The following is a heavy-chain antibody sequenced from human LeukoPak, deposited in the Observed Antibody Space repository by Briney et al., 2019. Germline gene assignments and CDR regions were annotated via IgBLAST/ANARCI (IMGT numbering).Heavy chain of an antibody. CDR3: ARGLYSSSWYRY. Sequence: SETLSLTCTASGGSISSGSYFWGWIRQPPGKGLEWIGGIYYSGSTYYNPSLKGRVTISVDTSKNQFSLKLSSVTAADTAVYYCARGLYSSSWYRYWGQGTLVTVSS. J-gene: IGHJ4*02. D-gene: IGHD6-13*01. V-gene: IGHV4-39*01. CDR2: IYYSGST. CDR1: GGSISSGSYF.